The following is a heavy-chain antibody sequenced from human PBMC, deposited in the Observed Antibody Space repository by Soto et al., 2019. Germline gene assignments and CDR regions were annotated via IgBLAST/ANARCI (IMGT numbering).Heavy chain of an antibody. Sequence: ASVKVSCKASGYTFTSYGISWVRQAPGQGLEWMGWISAYNGNTNYAQKLQGRVTMTTDTSTGTAYMELRSLRSDDTAVYYCASQKEYYSYGYYWGQGTLVTVSS. CDR1: GYTFTSYG. D-gene: IGHD5-18*01. V-gene: IGHV1-18*01. CDR2: ISAYNGNT. J-gene: IGHJ4*02. CDR3: ASQKEYYSYGYY.